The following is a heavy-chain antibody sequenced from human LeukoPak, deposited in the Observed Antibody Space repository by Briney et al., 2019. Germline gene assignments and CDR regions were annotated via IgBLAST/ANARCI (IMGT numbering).Heavy chain of an antibody. CDR3: ARGWFGESPYFDY. V-gene: IGHV4-31*03. J-gene: IGHJ4*02. Sequence: SEPLSLPCTVSGGSISSGGYYWSWIRQHPGKGLEWIGYIYYSGSTYYNPSLKSRVTISVDTSKNQFSLKLSSVTAADTAVYYCARGWFGESPYFDYWGQGTLVTVSS. D-gene: IGHD3-10*01. CDR1: GGSISSGGYY. CDR2: IYYSGST.